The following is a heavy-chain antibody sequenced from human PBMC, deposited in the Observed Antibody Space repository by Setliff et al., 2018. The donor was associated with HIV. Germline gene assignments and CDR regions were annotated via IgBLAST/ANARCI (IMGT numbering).Heavy chain of an antibody. J-gene: IGHJ6*02. CDR2: IYYSGST. Sequence: SETLSLTCTVSGGSISSSSYYWGWIRQPPGKGLEWIGSIYYSGSTYYNPSLKSRVTISVGTSKNQFSLKLSSVTAADTAVYYCARDRRAQDYNNYVYYYYGMDVWGQGTTVTVSS. CDR1: GGSISSSSYY. V-gene: IGHV4-39*07. CDR3: ARDRRAQDYNNYVYYYYGMDV. D-gene: IGHD4-4*01.